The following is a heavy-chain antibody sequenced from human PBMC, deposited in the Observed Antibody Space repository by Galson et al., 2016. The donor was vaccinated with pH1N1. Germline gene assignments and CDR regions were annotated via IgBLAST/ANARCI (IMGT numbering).Heavy chain of an antibody. V-gene: IGHV1-46*01. CDR1: GYAFTRYY. CDR2: IDPSTGST. CDR3: VPYYHDRGCHYGFSY. Sequence: SVKVSCKASGYAFTRYYMHWVRQAPGQGLEWMGVIDPSTGSTTYAQRFQGRVTMTRDTSTSTVYMDLTTLRSADTAVDYCVPYYHDRGCHYGFSYWGQGTLVTVSS. D-gene: IGHD3-22*01. J-gene: IGHJ4*02.